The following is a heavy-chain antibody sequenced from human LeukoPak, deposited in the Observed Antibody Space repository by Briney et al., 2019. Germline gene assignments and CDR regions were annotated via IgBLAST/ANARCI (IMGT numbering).Heavy chain of an antibody. CDR1: GGTFSSYA. J-gene: IGHJ3*02. Sequence: ASVKVSCKASGGTFSSYAISWVRQAPGQGLEWMGGIIPIFGTANYAQKLQGRVTITADESTSTAYMELSSLRSEDTAVYYCARDLRGLDAFDIWGQGTMVTVSS. V-gene: IGHV1-69*13. D-gene: IGHD3-16*01. CDR2: IIPIFGTA. CDR3: ARDLRGLDAFDI.